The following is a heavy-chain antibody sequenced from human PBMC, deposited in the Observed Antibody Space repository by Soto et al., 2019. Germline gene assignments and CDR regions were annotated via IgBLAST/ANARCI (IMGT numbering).Heavy chain of an antibody. Sequence: ASVKVSCKASGYTFTGYYMHWVRQAPGQGLEWMGWINPNSGGTNYAQKFQGRVTMTRDTSISTAYMELSRLRFDDTAVYYCARDATYSSSWFDWFDPWGQGTLVTVSS. D-gene: IGHD6-13*01. CDR3: ARDATYSSSWFDWFDP. J-gene: IGHJ5*02. V-gene: IGHV1-2*02. CDR2: INPNSGGT. CDR1: GYTFTGYY.